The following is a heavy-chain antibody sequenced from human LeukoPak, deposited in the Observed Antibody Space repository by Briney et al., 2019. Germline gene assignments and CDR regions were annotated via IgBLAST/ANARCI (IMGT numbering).Heavy chain of an antibody. D-gene: IGHD2-21*02. Sequence: PSETLSPTCTVSGGSISSSSYYWGWIRQPPGKGLEWIGSIYYSGSTYYNPSLKSRVTISVDTSKNQFSLKLSSVTAADTAVYYCARRVVVTAIADFDYWGQGTLVTVSS. CDR3: ARRVVVTAIADFDY. V-gene: IGHV4-39*07. CDR2: IYYSGST. J-gene: IGHJ4*02. CDR1: GGSISSSSYY.